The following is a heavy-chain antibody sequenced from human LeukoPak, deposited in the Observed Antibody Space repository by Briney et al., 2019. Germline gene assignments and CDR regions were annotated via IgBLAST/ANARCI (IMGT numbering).Heavy chain of an antibody. CDR1: GFTFSSYS. V-gene: IGHV3-48*04. Sequence: TGGSLRLSCAASGFTFSSYSMNWVRQAPGKGLEWVSYISSSSSTIYYADSVKGRFTISRDNAKNSLYLQMNSLRAEDTAVYYCARVSRSEADYWGQGTLVTVSS. CDR3: ARVSRSEADY. D-gene: IGHD6-25*01. CDR2: ISSSSSTI. J-gene: IGHJ4*02.